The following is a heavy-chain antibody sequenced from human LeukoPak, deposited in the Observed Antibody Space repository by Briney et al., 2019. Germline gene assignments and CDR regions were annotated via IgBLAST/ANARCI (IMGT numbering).Heavy chain of an antibody. Sequence: ASVNVSCKASGYTFTSYGISWVRQAPGQGLEWMGWISAYNGNTNYAQKLQGRVTMTTDTSTSTAYMELRSLRSDDTAVYYCASRGLVRSSSVLDAFDIWGQETMVTVSS. CDR3: ASRGLVRSSSVLDAFDI. D-gene: IGHD6-6*01. CDR1: GYTFTSYG. J-gene: IGHJ3*02. V-gene: IGHV1-18*01. CDR2: ISAYNGNT.